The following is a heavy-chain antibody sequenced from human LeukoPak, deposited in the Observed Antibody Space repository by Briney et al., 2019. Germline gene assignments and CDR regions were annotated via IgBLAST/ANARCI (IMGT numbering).Heavy chain of an antibody. D-gene: IGHD3-22*01. CDR3: AKWGPGTGYYYDDAFDI. Sequence: GGSLRLSCAASGFTFSSYTMNWVRQPPGKGLEWVSNIGTSSTTIYYADSVKGRFTISRDNAKNSLYLQMNSLRADDTAVYYCAKWGPGTGYYYDDAFDIWGQGTMVTVSS. V-gene: IGHV3-48*01. J-gene: IGHJ3*02. CDR1: GFTFSSYT. CDR2: IGTSSTTI.